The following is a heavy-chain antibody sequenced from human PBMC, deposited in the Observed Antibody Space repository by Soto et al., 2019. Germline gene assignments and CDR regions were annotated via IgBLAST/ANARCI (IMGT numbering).Heavy chain of an antibody. J-gene: IGHJ4*02. CDR1: GFTFVNYA. CDR2: LSGRGTSS. D-gene: IGHD6-19*01. CDR3: AKATTNGGWFNPFES. Sequence: LSCAASGFTFVNYAMNWVRQAPGKGLEWASGLSGRGTSSWYADSVKCRFTISRDNSRDTLFLQMNSVTADDTAVYCCAKATTNGGWFNPFESWGQGALVTVSS. V-gene: IGHV3-23*01.